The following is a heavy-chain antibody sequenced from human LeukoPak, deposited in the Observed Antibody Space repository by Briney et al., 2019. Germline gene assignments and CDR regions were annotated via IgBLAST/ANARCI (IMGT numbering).Heavy chain of an antibody. CDR1: EGTFSSYA. V-gene: IGHV1-69*06. CDR3: ARCHYGSGPNFHGMDV. Sequence: SVKVSCKASEGTFSSYAISWVRQAPGQGLEWMGGIIPIFGTANYAQKFQGRVTITADKSTSTAYMELSSLRSEDTAVYYCARCHYGSGPNFHGMDVWGKGTTVTVSS. J-gene: IGHJ6*04. D-gene: IGHD3-10*01. CDR2: IIPIFGTA.